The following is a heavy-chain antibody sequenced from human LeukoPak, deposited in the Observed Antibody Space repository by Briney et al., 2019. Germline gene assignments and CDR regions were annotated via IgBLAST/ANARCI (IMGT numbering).Heavy chain of an antibody. Sequence: PSETLSLTCAVYGGSFSGYYWSWIRQPPGKGLEWIGEINHSGSTNYNPSLKSRVTISVDTSKNQFSLKLSSVTAADTAVYHCARVRGHCSSTSCYSYYFDYWGQGTLVTVSS. D-gene: IGHD2-2*01. CDR2: INHSGST. V-gene: IGHV4-34*01. CDR1: GGSFSGYY. J-gene: IGHJ4*02. CDR3: ARVRGHCSSTSCYSYYFDY.